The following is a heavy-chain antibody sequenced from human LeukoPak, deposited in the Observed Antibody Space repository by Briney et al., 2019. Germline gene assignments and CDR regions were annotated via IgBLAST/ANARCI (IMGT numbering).Heavy chain of an antibody. CDR3: ARAGYSSSSFYYYYYYMDV. V-gene: IGHV3-21*01. D-gene: IGHD6-6*01. CDR1: GFTFSSYS. Sequence: GGSLRLSCAASGFTFSSYSMNWVRQAPGKGLEWVSSISSSSSYIYYADSVKGRFAISRDNAKNSLYLQMNSLRAEDTAVYYCARAGYSSSSFYYYYYYMDVWGKGTTVTVSS. CDR2: ISSSSSYI. J-gene: IGHJ6*03.